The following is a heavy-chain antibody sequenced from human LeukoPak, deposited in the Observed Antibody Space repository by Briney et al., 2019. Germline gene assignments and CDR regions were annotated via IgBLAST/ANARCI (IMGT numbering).Heavy chain of an antibody. CDR3: ARDTLYCSGGSCPNWFDP. J-gene: IGHJ5*02. Sequence: PGGSLRLSCAASGFTSSSYSMNWVRQAPGKGLEWVSSISSSSSYIYYADSVKGRFTISRDNAKNSLYLQMNSLRAEDTALYYCARDTLYCSGGSCPNWFDPWGQGTLVTVSS. CDR1: GFTSSSYS. CDR2: ISSSSSYI. D-gene: IGHD2-15*01. V-gene: IGHV3-21*04.